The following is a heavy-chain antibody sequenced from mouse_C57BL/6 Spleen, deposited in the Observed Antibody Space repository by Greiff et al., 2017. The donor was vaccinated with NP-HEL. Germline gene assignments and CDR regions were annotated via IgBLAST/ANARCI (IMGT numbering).Heavy chain of an antibody. CDR3: ARWGGYYKDFAY. Sequence: VQLKQSGPELVKPGASVKISCKASGYSFTGYYMNWVKQSPEKSLEWIGEINPSTGGTTYNQKFKAKATLTVDKSSSTAYMQLKSLTSEDSAVYYCARWGGYYKDFAYWGQGTLVTVSA. J-gene: IGHJ3*01. CDR1: GYSFTGYY. CDR2: INPSTGGT. V-gene: IGHV1-42*01. D-gene: IGHD2-3*01.